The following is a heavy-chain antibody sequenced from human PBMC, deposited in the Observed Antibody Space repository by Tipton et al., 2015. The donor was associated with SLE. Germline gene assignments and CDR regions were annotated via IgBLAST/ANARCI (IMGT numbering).Heavy chain of an antibody. CDR3: ARGENVDN. CDR1: GYAFTSYY. CDR2: INPASGSA. V-gene: IGHV1-46*01. Sequence: GPEVKKPGASVTVSCKASGYAFTSYYIHWLRQAPGQGLEWMGIINPASGSATYAQKFRGRVTMTRDLSTTTVYMGLSGLRSDDTAVFFCARGENVDNWGQGTLVSVSS. J-gene: IGHJ4*02.